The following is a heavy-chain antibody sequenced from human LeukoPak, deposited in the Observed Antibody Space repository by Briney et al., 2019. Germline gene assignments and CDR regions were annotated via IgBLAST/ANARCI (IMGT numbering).Heavy chain of an antibody. CDR3: AREPQGLLQEPDAFDI. V-gene: IGHV4-59*01. J-gene: IGHJ3*02. CDR2: IYYSGST. Sequence: SETLSPTCTVSGGSISSYYWSWMRQPPGKGLEWIGYIYYSGSTNYNPSLKSRVTISVDTSKNQFSLKLSSVTAADTAVYYCAREPQGLLQEPDAFDIWGQGTMVTVSS. D-gene: IGHD3-22*01. CDR1: GGSISSYY.